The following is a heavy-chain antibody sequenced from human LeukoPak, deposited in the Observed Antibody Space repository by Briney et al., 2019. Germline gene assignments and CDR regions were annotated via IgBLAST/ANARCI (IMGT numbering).Heavy chain of an antibody. CDR2: ISSSGSTI. CDR3: ARGGANWGPDAFDI. J-gene: IGHJ3*02. Sequence: PGGSLRLSCAASGFTFSSYEMNWVRQARGKGLEWVSYISSSGSTIYYADSVKGRFTISRDNAKNSLFLQMNSLRAEDTAVYYCARGGANWGPDAFDIWGQGTMVTVSS. CDR1: GFTFSSYE. V-gene: IGHV3-48*03. D-gene: IGHD7-27*01.